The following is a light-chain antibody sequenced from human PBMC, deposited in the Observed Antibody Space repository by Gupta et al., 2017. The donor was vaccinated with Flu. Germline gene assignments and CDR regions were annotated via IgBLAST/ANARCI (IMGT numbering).Light chain of an antibody. CDR3: QTWGAGIV. Sequence: GHSDYAIAWHQQQPEKGPRFLMKVNVDGTHSKGDEIPNRFSGSSSGAERYLTISSLQSEDEAAYYCQTWGAGIVFGGGTKVTVL. J-gene: IGLJ2*01. V-gene: IGLV4-69*01. CDR1: GHSDYA. CDR2: VNVDGTH.